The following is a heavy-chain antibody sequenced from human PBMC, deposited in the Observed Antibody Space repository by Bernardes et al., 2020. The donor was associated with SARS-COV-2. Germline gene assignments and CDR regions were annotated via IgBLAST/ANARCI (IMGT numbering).Heavy chain of an antibody. V-gene: IGHV3-73*01. J-gene: IGHJ3*02. D-gene: IGHD2-2*02. CDR2: IRSKANSRGT. CDR1: GFTFSVSA. Sequence: WETLRLSCAASGFTFSVSALHWIRQAPGKGLEWVGDIRSKANSRGTAYAASVRGRFTITRDDSMNTTYLEMNSLKTEDTAIYYCTRNAFDTRGDAFDNWGQGTMVTVSS. CDR3: TRNAFDTRGDAFDN.